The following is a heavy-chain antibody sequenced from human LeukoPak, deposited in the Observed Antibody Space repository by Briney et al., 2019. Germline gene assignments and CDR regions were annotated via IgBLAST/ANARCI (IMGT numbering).Heavy chain of an antibody. Sequence: PGGSLRLSCAASGFTFSAYWMHWVRQTPGKGLVWVSRIKNDGSSTGYADSVKGRFTISRDNAKNTLHLQMNSLGAEDTAIYYCAKEGAGYGYDYWGQGTLVTVSS. CDR3: AKEGAGYGYDY. V-gene: IGHV3-74*01. CDR2: IKNDGSST. D-gene: IGHD5-12*01. CDR1: GFTFSAYW. J-gene: IGHJ4*02.